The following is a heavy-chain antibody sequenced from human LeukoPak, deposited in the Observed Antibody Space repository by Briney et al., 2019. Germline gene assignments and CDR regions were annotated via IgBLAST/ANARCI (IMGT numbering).Heavy chain of an antibody. J-gene: IGHJ6*03. D-gene: IGHD6-13*01. CDR1: GYTFTSYD. CDR3: ARGPPYSSSWRSHYYYYMDV. Sequence: GASVKVSCRASGYTFTSYDINWVRQATGQGLEWMGWMNPNSGNTGYAQKFQGRVTITRNTSISTAYMELSSLRSEDTAVYYCARGPPYSSSWRSHYYYYMDVWGKGTTVTVSS. V-gene: IGHV1-8*03. CDR2: MNPNSGNT.